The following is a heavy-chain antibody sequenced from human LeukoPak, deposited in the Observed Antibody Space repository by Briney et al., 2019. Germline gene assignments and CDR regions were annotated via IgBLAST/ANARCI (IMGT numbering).Heavy chain of an antibody. D-gene: IGHD3-10*01. J-gene: IGHJ5*02. Sequence: GGSLRPSCAASGFTSSSHWMHWVRQVPGKGLVWVSRINSDESSTSYADTVKGRFTISRDNAKNTLFLQMNSLRAEDTAVYYCARGSAYAYYYGKFDPWGQGTLVTVSS. CDR2: INSDESST. CDR3: ARGSAYAYYYGKFDP. CDR1: GFTSSSHW. V-gene: IGHV3-74*01.